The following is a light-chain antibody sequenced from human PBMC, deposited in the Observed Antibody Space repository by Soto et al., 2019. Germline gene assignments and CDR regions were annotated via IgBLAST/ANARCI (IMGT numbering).Light chain of an antibody. Sequence: DLVMTQSPDSLAVSLGERATINCKARQSVLYTSNNKNYLAWYQQNPGQPPKLLIYLASTRESGVPDRFSGSGSETDFTLTISSLRAEYVAVYYCQQHYNPPYTFGQGATLEIK. V-gene: IGKV4-1*01. CDR2: LAS. CDR1: QSVLYTSNNKNY. J-gene: IGKJ2*01. CDR3: QQHYNPPYT.